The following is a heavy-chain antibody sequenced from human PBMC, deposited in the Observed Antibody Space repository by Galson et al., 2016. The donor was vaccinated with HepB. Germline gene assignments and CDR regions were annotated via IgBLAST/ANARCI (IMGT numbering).Heavy chain of an antibody. CDR3: AHSRADFWSGYYSHAAGAFDY. V-gene: IGHV2-5*02. J-gene: IGHJ4*02. CDR2: IYLDEDK. CDR1: GFSFSSSGVS. D-gene: IGHD3-3*01. Sequence: PALVKPTQTLTLTCTFSGFSFSSSGVSAGWIRQPPGKALEWLALIYLDEDKRYSPSLKSRLTITKDTSKKQVVLTMTNLYPADTGTYYCAHSRADFWSGYYSHAAGAFDYWGQGTRGTV.